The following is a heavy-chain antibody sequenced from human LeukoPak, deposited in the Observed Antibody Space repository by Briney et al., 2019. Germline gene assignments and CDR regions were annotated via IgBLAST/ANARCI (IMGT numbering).Heavy chain of an antibody. V-gene: IGHV1-2*06. CDR2: INPNSGGT. D-gene: IGHD1-26*01. Sequence: MGRINPNSGGTNYAQKFQGRVTMTRDTSISTAYMELSRLRSDDTAVYYCARRAVGGASFDYWGQGTLVTVSS. J-gene: IGHJ4*02. CDR3: ARRAVGGASFDY.